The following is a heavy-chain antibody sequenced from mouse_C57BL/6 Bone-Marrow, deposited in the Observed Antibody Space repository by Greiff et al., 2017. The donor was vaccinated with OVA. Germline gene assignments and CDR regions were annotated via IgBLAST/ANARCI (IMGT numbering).Heavy chain of an antibody. Sequence: EVQLVESVAELVRPGASVKLSCTASGFNIKNTYMHWVKQRPEQGLEWIGRIDPANGNTKYAPKFQGKATITADTSSNTAYLQLSSLTSEDTAIYYCASPPYYSNYRVYYYAMDYWGQGTSVTVSS. CDR2: IDPANGNT. V-gene: IGHV14-3*01. J-gene: IGHJ4*01. CDR3: ASPPYYSNYRVYYYAMDY. CDR1: GFNIKNTY. D-gene: IGHD2-5*01.